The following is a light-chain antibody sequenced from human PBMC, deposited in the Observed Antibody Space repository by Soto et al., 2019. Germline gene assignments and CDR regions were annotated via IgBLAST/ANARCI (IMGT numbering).Light chain of an antibody. V-gene: IGKV3-15*01. CDR2: GAS. J-gene: IGKJ1*01. CDR1: QSVSSN. CDR3: RQYNNWPT. Sequence: ETVLTQSPGTLSLSPGERATLSCRASQSVSSNLAWYQQKPGQAPRLLIYGASTRATGIPARFSGSGSGTEFTLTISSLQSEDFAVYYCRQYNNWPTFGQGTKVDNK.